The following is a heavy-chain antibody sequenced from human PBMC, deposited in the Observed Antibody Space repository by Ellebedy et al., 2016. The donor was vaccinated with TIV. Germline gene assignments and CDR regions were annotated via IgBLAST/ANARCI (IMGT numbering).Heavy chain of an antibody. CDR3: ARDPVGVGPAFDA. V-gene: IGHV3-23*01. J-gene: IGHJ3*01. D-gene: IGHD4-23*01. CDR2: ITESGGNT. Sequence: GESLKISCAASGLTFSSHAMGWVRQAPGKGLEWVSSITESGGNTYYADSVKGRFTISRDNSKDTLYLQMNSLRAEDTAIYYCARDPVGVGPAFDAWGQGTMVTVSS. CDR1: GLTFSSHA.